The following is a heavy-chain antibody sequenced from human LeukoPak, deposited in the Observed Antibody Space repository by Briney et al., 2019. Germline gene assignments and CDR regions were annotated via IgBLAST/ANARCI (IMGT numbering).Heavy chain of an antibody. V-gene: IGHV1-18*01. CDR1: GYTFTSYG. Sequence: ASVKVSCKVSGYTFTSYGISWVRQAPGQGLEWMGWISAYNGNTNYEQELQGRVTMTTDTSTSTAYMEVRSLRFDDTAVYYCARSAPGYSSGWPDYWGQGTLVTVSS. CDR2: ISAYNGNT. CDR3: ARSAPGYSSGWPDY. D-gene: IGHD6-19*01. J-gene: IGHJ4*02.